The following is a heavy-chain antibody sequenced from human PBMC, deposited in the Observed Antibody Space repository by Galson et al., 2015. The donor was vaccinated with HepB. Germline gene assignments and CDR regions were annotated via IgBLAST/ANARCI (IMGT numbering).Heavy chain of an antibody. V-gene: IGHV3-21*01. CDR2: ISSSSSYI. J-gene: IGHJ3*02. CDR1: GFTFSSYS. Sequence: SLRLSCAASGFTFSSYSMNWVRQAPGKGLEWVSSISSSSSYIYYADSVKGRFTISRDNAKNSLYLQMNSLRAEDTAVYYCAREGVVARRSFDIWGQGTMVTVSS. CDR3: AREGVVARRSFDI. D-gene: IGHD2-15*01.